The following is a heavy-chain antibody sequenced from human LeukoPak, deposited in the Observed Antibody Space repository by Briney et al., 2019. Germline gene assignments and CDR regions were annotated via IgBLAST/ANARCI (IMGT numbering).Heavy chain of an antibody. CDR1: GFTFSSYW. D-gene: IGHD6-19*01. CDR3: ARDGSVKQWLVTYYYYGMDV. CDR2: IKQDGSEK. J-gene: IGHJ6*02. Sequence: GGSLRLSCAASGFTFSSYWMSWVRQAPGKGLEWVANIKQDGSEKYCVDSVKGRFTISRDNAKNSLYLQMNSLRAEDTAVYYCARDGSVKQWLVTYYYYGMDVWGQGTTVTVSS. V-gene: IGHV3-7*03.